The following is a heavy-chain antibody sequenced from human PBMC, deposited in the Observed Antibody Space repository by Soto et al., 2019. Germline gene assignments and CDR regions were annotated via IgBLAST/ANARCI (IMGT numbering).Heavy chain of an antibody. CDR2: IGYDGRNK. V-gene: IGHV3-33*01. CDR1: GFTFSSYG. CDR3: AREIGYSSTWPAY. Sequence: PGGSLRLSCAASGFTFSSYGMHWVRQAPGKGLEWVAVIGYDGRNKNYGDSVKGRFTVSRDNSRNTLYLQMNSLRVEDTAVYFCAREIGYSSTWPAYWGQGTLVTVSS. D-gene: IGHD6-13*01. J-gene: IGHJ4*02.